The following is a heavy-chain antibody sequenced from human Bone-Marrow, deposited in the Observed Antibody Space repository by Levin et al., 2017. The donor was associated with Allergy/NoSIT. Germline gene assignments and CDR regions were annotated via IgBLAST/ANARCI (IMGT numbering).Heavy chain of an antibody. CDR1: GFTFDDYA. J-gene: IGHJ2*01. CDR3: AKDFYGDYGKGYFDL. V-gene: IGHV3-9*01. Sequence: SLKISCAASGFTFDDYAMHWVRQAPGKGLEWVSGISWNSGSIGYADSVKGRFTISRDNAKNSLYLQMNSLRTEDTALYYCAKDFYGDYGKGYFDLWGRGTLVTVFS. CDR2: ISWNSGSI. D-gene: IGHD4-17*01.